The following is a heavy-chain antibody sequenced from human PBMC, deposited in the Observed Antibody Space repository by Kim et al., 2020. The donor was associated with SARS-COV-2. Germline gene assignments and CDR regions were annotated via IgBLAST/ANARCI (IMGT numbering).Heavy chain of an antibody. CDR1: GGTFSSYA. Sequence: SVKVSCKASGGTFSSYAISWVRQAPGQGLEWMGRIIPILGIANYAQKFQGRVTITADKSTSTAYMELSSLRSEDTAVYYCARGFYCSGGSCAYYYYGMDVWGQGTTVTVSS. CDR2: IIPILGIA. J-gene: IGHJ6*02. D-gene: IGHD2-15*01. CDR3: ARGFYCSGGSCAYYYYGMDV. V-gene: IGHV1-69*04.